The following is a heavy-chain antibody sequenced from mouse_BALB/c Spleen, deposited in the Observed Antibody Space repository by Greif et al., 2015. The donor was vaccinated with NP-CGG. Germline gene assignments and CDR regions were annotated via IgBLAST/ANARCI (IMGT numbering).Heavy chain of an antibody. CDR1: GFALTSYG. D-gene: IGHD2-1*01. Sequence: QVQLQQSGPGLVQPSQSLSITCTVSGFALTSYGVHWVRQSPGKGLEWLGVIWSGGSTDYNAAFISRLSISKDNSKSQVFFKMSSLQANDTPIYYCARGDGNYFPIAYWCQGTLVTVSA. J-gene: IGHJ3*01. CDR2: IWSGGST. V-gene: IGHV2-2*02. CDR3: ARGDGNYFPIAY.